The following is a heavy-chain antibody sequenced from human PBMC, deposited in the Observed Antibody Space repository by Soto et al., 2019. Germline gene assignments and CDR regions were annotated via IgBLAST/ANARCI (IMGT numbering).Heavy chain of an antibody. V-gene: IGHV1-8*01. Sequence: QVQLVQSGAEVKEPGASVKVSCKASGYTFTSLDINWVRQATGQGLEWMGWMTPNSGNTGYAQKFQGRVTMTRDTSISTAYMELSSLSSEDTAVYYCASGIDQGVDYWGQGTLVTVSS. CDR2: MTPNSGNT. D-gene: IGHD2-2*01. J-gene: IGHJ4*02. CDR1: GYTFTSLD. CDR3: ASGIDQGVDY.